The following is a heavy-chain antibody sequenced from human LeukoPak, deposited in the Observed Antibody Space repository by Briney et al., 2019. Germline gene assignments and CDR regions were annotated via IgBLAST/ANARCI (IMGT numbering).Heavy chain of an antibody. CDR2: INPSGGST. D-gene: IGHD2-15*01. CDR1: GYTFTSYN. Sequence: ASVKVSCKASGYTFTSYNMHWVRQAPGQGLEWMGIINPSGGSTSYAQKFQGRVTMTRDTSTSTVYMELSSLRSGDTAVYYCARVGRSNWFDPWGQGTLVTVSS. J-gene: IGHJ5*02. V-gene: IGHV1-46*01. CDR3: ARVGRSNWFDP.